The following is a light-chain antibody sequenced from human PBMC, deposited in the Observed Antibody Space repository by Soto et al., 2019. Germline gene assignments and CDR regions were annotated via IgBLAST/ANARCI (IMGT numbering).Light chain of an antibody. V-gene: IGKV3-20*01. CDR3: QHYGNSQWT. J-gene: IGKJ1*01. Sequence: EIALTQSPGTLFLSPGERATLSCRASQSVSSSYLAWYQQKPGQAPRLLIYVASSRATGIPDRFSGSGSGTDFTLTISRLEPEDFAVYYCQHYGNSQWTFGQGTKVEIK. CDR2: VAS. CDR1: QSVSSSY.